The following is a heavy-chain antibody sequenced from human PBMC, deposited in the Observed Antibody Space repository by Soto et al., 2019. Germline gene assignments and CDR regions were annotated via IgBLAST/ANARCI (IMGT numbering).Heavy chain of an antibody. Sequence: QVQLVQSGAEVKKPGSSVKVSCKASGGTFSSYAISWVRQAPGQGLEWMGGIIPIFGTANYAQKFQGRVTITADKYTRTAYMELSRLRSEDTAVYYCTRDERQQYYYFDYWGQGTLVTVSS. CDR3: TRDERQQYYYFDY. V-gene: IGHV1-69*06. J-gene: IGHJ4*02. D-gene: IGHD6-13*01. CDR2: IIPIFGTA. CDR1: GGTFSSYA.